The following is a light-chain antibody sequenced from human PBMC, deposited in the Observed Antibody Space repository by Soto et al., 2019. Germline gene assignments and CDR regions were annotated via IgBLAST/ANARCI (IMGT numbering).Light chain of an antibody. V-gene: IGKV1-5*01. J-gene: IGKJ1*01. CDR3: QKYNRYQWT. Sequence: DIQMTQSPSTLSASVGDRVTITCRASQSISSWLAWYQQKSGKAPKLLIYDDSTLESGVPSRFSGSASGTEFTLTISSRQPDYFGAYYCQKYNRYQWTFGQGTTVEIK. CDR2: DDS. CDR1: QSISSW.